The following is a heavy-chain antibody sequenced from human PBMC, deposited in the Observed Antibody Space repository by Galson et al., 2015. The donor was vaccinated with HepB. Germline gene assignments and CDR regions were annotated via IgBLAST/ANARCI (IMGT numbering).Heavy chain of an antibody. CDR1: GYTFTSYD. CDR3: ARGTNYDFWSGYLGRVLDY. D-gene: IGHD3-3*01. J-gene: IGHJ4*02. V-gene: IGHV1-8*01. Sequence: SVKVSCKASGYTFTSYDINWVRQATGQGLEWMGWMNPNSGNTGYAQKFQGRVTMTRNTSISTAYMELSSLRSEDTAVYYCARGTNYDFWSGYLGRVLDYWGQGTLVTVSS. CDR2: MNPNSGNT.